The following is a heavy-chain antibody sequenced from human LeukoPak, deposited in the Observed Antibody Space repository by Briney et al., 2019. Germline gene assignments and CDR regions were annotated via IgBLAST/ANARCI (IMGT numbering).Heavy chain of an antibody. D-gene: IGHD3-3*01. CDR2: INHSGST. Sequence: PSETLSLTCAVYGGSFSGYYWSWIRQPPGKGLEWIGEINHSGSTNYNPSLKSRVTISVDTSKNQFSLKLSSVTAADTAVYYCARSRYYESSMDVWGKGTTVTVSS. V-gene: IGHV4-34*01. J-gene: IGHJ6*03. CDR1: GGSFSGYY. CDR3: ARSRYYESSMDV.